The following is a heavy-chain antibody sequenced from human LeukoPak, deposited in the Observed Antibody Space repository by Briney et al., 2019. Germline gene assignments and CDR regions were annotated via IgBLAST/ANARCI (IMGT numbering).Heavy chain of an antibody. D-gene: IGHD3-3*01. V-gene: IGHV4-34*01. Sequence: SETLSLTCAVYGGSFSGYYWSWIRQPPGKGLEWIGEINHSGSTNYNPSLKSRVTISVDTSKDQFSLKLSSVTAADTAVYYCARAFGVVIRGKNWFDPWGQGTLVTVSS. CDR2: INHSGST. CDR3: ARAFGVVIRGKNWFDP. CDR1: GGSFSGYY. J-gene: IGHJ5*02.